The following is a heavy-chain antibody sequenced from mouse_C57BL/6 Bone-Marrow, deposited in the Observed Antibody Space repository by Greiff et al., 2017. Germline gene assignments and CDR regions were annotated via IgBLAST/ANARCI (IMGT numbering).Heavy chain of an antibody. Sequence: DVHLVESGGDLVKPGGSLKLSCAASGFTFSSYGMSWVRQTPDKRLEWVATISSGGSYTYYPDSVKGRFTISRDNATNTLYLQMSSLKSEDTAMYYCARPRRGNYFDYWGQGTTLTVSS. CDR1: GFTFSSYG. D-gene: IGHD3-3*01. V-gene: IGHV5-6*01. CDR2: ISSGGSYT. J-gene: IGHJ2*01. CDR3: ARPRRGNYFDY.